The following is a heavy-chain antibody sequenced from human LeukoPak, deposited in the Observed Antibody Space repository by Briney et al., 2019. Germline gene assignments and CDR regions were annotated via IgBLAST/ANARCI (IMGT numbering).Heavy chain of an antibody. J-gene: IGHJ4*02. CDR3: AKDGGTHYDFWSDPSDPPYFDY. V-gene: IGHV3-9*01. CDR2: ISWNSGSI. Sequence: SGGSLRLSCAASGFTFNDYAMHWVRQAPGKGLEWVSGISWNSGSIGYADSVKGRFTISRDNAKNSLYLQMNSLRAEDTALYYCAKDGGTHYDFWSDPSDPPYFDYWGQGTLVTVSS. CDR1: GFTFNDYA. D-gene: IGHD3-3*01.